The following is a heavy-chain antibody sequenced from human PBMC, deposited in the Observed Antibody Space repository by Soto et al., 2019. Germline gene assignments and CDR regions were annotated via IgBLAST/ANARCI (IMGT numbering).Heavy chain of an antibody. CDR2: VNAGNGNT. CDR1: GYTFTSYA. V-gene: IGHV1-3*01. J-gene: IGHJ1*01. CDR3: ARDMDIVVVTGYFQH. Sequence: QVQLVQSGAEVKKPGASVKVSCKASGYTFTSYAMHWVRQAPGQRLEWMGWVNAGNGNTKYSQKFQGRVTITRDTPASTAYMELSSLRPEDTAVYYCARDMDIVVVTGYFQHWGQGTLVTVSS. D-gene: IGHD2-21*01.